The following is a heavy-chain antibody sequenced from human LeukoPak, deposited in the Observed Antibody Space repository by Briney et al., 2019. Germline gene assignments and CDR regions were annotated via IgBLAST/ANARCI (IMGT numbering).Heavy chain of an antibody. CDR3: ARDLWVAVAGTNWFDP. V-gene: IGHV4-38-2*02. CDR1: GFTFSNAW. Sequence: GSLRLSCAASGFTFSNAWMSWVRQPPGKGLEWIGSIYYSGSTYYNPSLKSRVTISVDTSKNQFSLKLSSVTAADTAVYYCARDLWVAVAGTNWFDPWGQGTLVTVSS. J-gene: IGHJ5*02. CDR2: IYYSGST. D-gene: IGHD6-19*01.